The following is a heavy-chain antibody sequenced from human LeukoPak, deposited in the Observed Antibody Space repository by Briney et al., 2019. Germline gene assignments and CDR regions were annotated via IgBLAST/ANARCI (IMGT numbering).Heavy chain of an antibody. J-gene: IGHJ4*02. V-gene: IGHV3-53*01. D-gene: IGHD6-13*01. CDR3: VRDNPRQQGFAY. CDR2: IYSDGST. Sequence: GGSLRLSCAASGFTVSNNYMSWVRQAPGKGLEWVSVIYSDGSTYFADSVKGRFTISRDNPKNTLYLQMNSLRAEDTAVYYCVRDNPRQQGFAYWGQGTLVTVSS. CDR1: GFTVSNNY.